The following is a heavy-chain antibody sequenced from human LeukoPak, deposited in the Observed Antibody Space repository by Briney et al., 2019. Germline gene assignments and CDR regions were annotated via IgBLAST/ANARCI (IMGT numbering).Heavy chain of an antibody. D-gene: IGHD1-26*01. Sequence: GGSLRLSCAASGFIFSRYWMSWVRQAPGKGLEWVANIKKDGSEKYYVDSVEGRLTVSRDNAKNSLYLQMNSLRAEDTAVYYCAREQWELPRGTYYFDYWGQGTLVSVSS. CDR3: AREQWELPRGTYYFDY. J-gene: IGHJ4*02. CDR2: IKKDGSEK. V-gene: IGHV3-7*05. CDR1: GFIFSRYW.